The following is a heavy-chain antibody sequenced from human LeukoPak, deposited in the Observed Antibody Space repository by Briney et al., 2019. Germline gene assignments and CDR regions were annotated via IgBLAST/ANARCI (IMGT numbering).Heavy chain of an antibody. Sequence: ASVKVSCRASGYTFTIYGISWVRQAPGQGLEWMGWISAYNGNTNYAQKLQGRVTMTTDTSTSTAYMELRSLRSDDTAVYYCARDGLRPRNYGMDVWGQGTTVTVSS. V-gene: IGHV1-18*01. CDR2: ISAYNGNT. J-gene: IGHJ6*02. CDR3: ARDGLRPRNYGMDV. D-gene: IGHD3/OR15-3a*01. CDR1: GYTFTIYG.